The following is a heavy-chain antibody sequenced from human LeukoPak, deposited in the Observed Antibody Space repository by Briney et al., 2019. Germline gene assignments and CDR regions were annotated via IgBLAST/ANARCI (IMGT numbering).Heavy chain of an antibody. D-gene: IGHD5-24*01. CDR3: AKDGQHGYNYVDY. V-gene: IGHV3-30*04. CDR1: GFTFSSYA. CDR2: ISYDGSNK. Sequence: PGGSLRLSCAASGFTFSSYAMHWVRQAPGKGLEWVAVISYDGSNKYYADSVKGRFTISRDNSKNTLYLQMNSLRAEDTAVYYCAKDGQHGYNYVDYWGQGTLVTVSS. J-gene: IGHJ4*02.